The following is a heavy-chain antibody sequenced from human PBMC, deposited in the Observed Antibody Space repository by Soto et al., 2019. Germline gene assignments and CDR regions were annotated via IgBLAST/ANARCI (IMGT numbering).Heavy chain of an antibody. Sequence: EVQLLESGGGLVQPGGSLRLSCAASGFTFSTFAMNWVRQAPGKGLEWVSGISGSGGSTYYAESVKGRFTISRDNSENTRYLQMTSLRADDTAAYYCAKGLGDYSYSYYYAMDVWGQGTTVTVSS. J-gene: IGHJ6*02. CDR3: AKGLGDYSYSYYYAMDV. D-gene: IGHD4-17*01. CDR2: ISGSGGST. CDR1: GFTFSTFA. V-gene: IGHV3-23*01.